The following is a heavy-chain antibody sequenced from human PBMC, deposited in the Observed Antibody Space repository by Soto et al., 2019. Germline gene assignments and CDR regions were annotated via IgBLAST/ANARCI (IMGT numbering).Heavy chain of an antibody. Sequence: QVQLVESGGGVVQPGRSLRLTCAASGFIFSGSGMHWVRQAPGKGLEWVALVSNDGIRKYYGDSVKGRFTISRANVENTLYLQMNSLRAEDTAVYYCARWVGGSMYDYSGQYASWGQATVVTVSS. CDR1: GFIFSGSG. V-gene: IGHV3-30*03. CDR3: ARWVGGSMYDYSGQYAS. J-gene: IGHJ4*02. CDR2: VSNDGIRK. D-gene: IGHD5-12*01.